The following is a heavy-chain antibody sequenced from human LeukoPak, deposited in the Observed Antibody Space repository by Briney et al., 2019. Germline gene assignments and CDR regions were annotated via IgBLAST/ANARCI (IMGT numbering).Heavy chain of an antibody. CDR2: MNPNSGNT. D-gene: IGHD1-14*01. V-gene: IGHV1-8*01. CDR3: ARGQVFYGMDV. J-gene: IGHJ6*02. CDR1: GYTFTSYD. Sequence: ASVKVSCKASGYTFTSYDINWVRQATGQGLEWMGWMNPNSGNTGYAQKFQGRVTMTRNTSISTAYMELSSVRSEDTAVSYCARGQVFYGMDVWGQGTTVTGSS.